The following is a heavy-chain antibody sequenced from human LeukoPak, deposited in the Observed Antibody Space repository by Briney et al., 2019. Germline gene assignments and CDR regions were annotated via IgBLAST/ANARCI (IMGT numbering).Heavy chain of an antibody. D-gene: IGHD3-10*01. CDR3: ARGRYYYGSGSYSPSNWFDP. Sequence: GGSLRLSCAASGFTFSSYEMNWVRQAPGKGLEWVSYISSSSSTIYYADSVKGRFTISRDNAKNSLYLQMNSLRAEDTAVYYCARGRYYYGSGSYSPSNWFDPWGQGTLVTVSS. J-gene: IGHJ5*02. CDR2: ISSSSSTI. V-gene: IGHV3-48*03. CDR1: GFTFSSYE.